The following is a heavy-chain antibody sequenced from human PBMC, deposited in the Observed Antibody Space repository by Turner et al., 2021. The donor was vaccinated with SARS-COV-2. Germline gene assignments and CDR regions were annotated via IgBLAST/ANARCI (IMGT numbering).Heavy chain of an antibody. CDR3: ARGGDGYNPTTDLGRY. Sequence: EVQLVKSGAEVKKPGESLKISCKGSGYRFTNYWIGWVRQMPGKGLEWMGIIYHGDSDTRYSPSFQGQVTISADKSISTAYLQWSSLKASDTAMYYCARGGDGYNPTTDLGRYWGQGTLVTVSS. D-gene: IGHD5-18*01. J-gene: IGHJ4*02. CDR2: IYHGDSDT. CDR1: GYRFTNYW. V-gene: IGHV5-51*01.